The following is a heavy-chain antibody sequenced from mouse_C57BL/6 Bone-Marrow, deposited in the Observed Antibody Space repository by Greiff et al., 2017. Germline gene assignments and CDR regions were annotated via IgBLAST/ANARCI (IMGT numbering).Heavy chain of an antibody. D-gene: IGHD2-4*01. CDR2: IDPSDSYT. Sequence: QVQLKQPGAELVMPGASVKLSCKASGYTFTSYWMHWVKQRPGQGLEWIGEIDPSDSYTNYNQKFKGKSTLTVDKSSSTAYMQLSSLTSEDSAVYYCAIMYDYDVDYWGQGTSVTVSS. CDR1: GYTFTSYW. V-gene: IGHV1-69*01. J-gene: IGHJ4*01. CDR3: AIMYDYDVDY.